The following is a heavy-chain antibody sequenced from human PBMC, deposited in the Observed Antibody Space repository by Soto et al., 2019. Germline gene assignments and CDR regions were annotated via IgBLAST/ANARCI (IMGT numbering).Heavy chain of an antibody. CDR1: GGSINSGPYY. V-gene: IGHV4-31*03. J-gene: IGHJ5*02. CDR3: ASAKGYCSGGSCYSRWFDP. CDR2: TYYNGST. D-gene: IGHD2-15*01. Sequence: SETLSLTCTVSGGSINSGPYYWIWIRHHPGKGLELIGYTYYNGSTYYNPSLKSRVTISVDTSKTQFSLRLRSVTAADTAVYYCASAKGYCSGGSCYSRWFDPWGQGTLVTVSS.